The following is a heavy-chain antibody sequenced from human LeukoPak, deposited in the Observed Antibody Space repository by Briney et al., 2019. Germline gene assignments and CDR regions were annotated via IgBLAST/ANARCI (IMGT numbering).Heavy chain of an antibody. V-gene: IGHV5-51*01. Sequence: GESLKISCKGSGDTFISYWIGWVRQMPGKGLEWMGIIYPGDSDTRYSPSFQGQVTISVDKSINTAYLQWSSLKASDTAMYYCARPRVAATPYYFDNWGQGTLVTVSP. CDR1: GDTFISYW. D-gene: IGHD2-15*01. J-gene: IGHJ4*02. CDR2: IYPGDSDT. CDR3: ARPRVAATPYYFDN.